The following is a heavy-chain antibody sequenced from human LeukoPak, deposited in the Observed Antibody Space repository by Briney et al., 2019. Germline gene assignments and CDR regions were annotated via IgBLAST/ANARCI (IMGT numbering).Heavy chain of an antibody. V-gene: IGHV3-21*01. J-gene: IGHJ3*02. CDR2: ISSSSSYI. Sequence: GGSLRLSCAASGFTFSSYSMNWVRQAPGKGLEWVSSISSSSSYIYYADSVKGQFTISRDNAKNSLYLQMNSLRAEDTAVHYCARERRSVVITTDAFDIWGQGTMVTVSS. CDR3: ARERRSVVITTDAFDI. D-gene: IGHD3-22*01. CDR1: GFTFSSYS.